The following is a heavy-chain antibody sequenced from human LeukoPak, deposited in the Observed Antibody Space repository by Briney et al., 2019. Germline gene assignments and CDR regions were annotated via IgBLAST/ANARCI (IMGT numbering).Heavy chain of an antibody. Sequence: PGGSLRLSYGASGFTFNISAINWVRQAPGKGLEWVSSISASGSGTFYADSVKGRFAISRDNSRNTVFLLMNTLRAEDTAIYYCAKATSDCSTTSCFLPYAFDFWGQGTMVTVSS. CDR3: AKATSDCSTTSCFLPYAFDF. CDR1: GFTFNISA. J-gene: IGHJ3*01. V-gene: IGHV3-23*01. D-gene: IGHD2-2*01. CDR2: ISASGSGT.